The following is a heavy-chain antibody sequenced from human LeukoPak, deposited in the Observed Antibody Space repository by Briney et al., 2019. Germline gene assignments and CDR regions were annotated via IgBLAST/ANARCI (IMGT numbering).Heavy chain of an antibody. Sequence: PGGSLRLSCAASGFTFSSYGMHWVRQAPGKGLEWVAVVSYDGSIKEYGDSVKGRFTISRDNAKNTLYLQMNSLRAEDTAVYYCARGVWGSNPHMPDYWGQGTLVTVSS. D-gene: IGHD4-11*01. V-gene: IGHV3-30*03. J-gene: IGHJ4*02. CDR3: ARGVWGSNPHMPDY. CDR2: VSYDGSIK. CDR1: GFTFSSYG.